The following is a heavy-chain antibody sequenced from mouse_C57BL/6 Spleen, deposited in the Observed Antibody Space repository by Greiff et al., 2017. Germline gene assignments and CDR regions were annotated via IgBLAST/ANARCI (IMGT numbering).Heavy chain of an antibody. J-gene: IGHJ1*03. D-gene: IGHD1-1*01. V-gene: IGHV3-6*01. CDR2: ISYDGSN. CDR1: GYSITSGYY. CDR3: ARESYYYGSSPSWYFDV. Sequence: EVQLQQSGPGLVKPSQSLSLTCSVTGYSITSGYYWNWIRQFPGNKLEWMGYISYDGSNNYNTSLKNRIAITRDTFKNQFFLKLNSVTTEDTSTYYGARESYYYGSSPSWYFDVWGTGTTVTVSS.